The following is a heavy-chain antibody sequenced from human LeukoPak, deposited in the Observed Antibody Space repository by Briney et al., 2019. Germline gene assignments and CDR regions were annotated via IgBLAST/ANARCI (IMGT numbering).Heavy chain of an antibody. CDR2: IYHSGTT. D-gene: IGHD6-13*01. J-gene: IGHJ2*01. V-gene: IGHV4-38-2*02. CDR3: ARVYYSSSYDYWYFDL. Sequence: SETLSLTCSVSGYVISSGYYWGWIRQAPGKGLEWIGNIYHSGTTYYNPSLKSRVTISVDTSKNQFSLKLSSVTAADTAVYYCARVYYSSSYDYWYFDLWGRGTLVTVSS. CDR1: GYVISSGYY.